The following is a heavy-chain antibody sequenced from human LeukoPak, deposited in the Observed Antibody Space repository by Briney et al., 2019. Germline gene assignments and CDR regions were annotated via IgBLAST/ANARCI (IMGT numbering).Heavy chain of an antibody. CDR1: GGSISSYY. CDR3: ANGRAVAGKGYFDY. CDR2: IYTSGST. V-gene: IGHV4-4*07. J-gene: IGHJ4*02. D-gene: IGHD6-19*01. Sequence: SETLSLTCTVSGGSISSYYGSWIRQPAGKGLEWIGRIYTSGSTNYNPSLKSRVTMSVDTSKNQFSLKLSSVTAADTAVYYCANGRAVAGKGYFDYWGQGTLVTVSS.